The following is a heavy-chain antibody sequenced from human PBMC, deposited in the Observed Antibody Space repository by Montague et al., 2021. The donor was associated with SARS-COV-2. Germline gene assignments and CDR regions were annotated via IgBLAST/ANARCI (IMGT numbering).Heavy chain of an antibody. CDR2: LYWDDDQ. CDR1: GFSLSTRTVG. Sequence: PALVKPTQTLTLTCTFSGFSLSTRTVGVGWIRQPPGKALEWLALLYWDDDQRYSPSLKSRLTITKVTSKNQVVLTMTNMDPVDTATYYCAHRLPAVAAFDYWGQGTLVTVSS. J-gene: IGHJ4*02. V-gene: IGHV2-5*02. D-gene: IGHD6-6*01. CDR3: AHRLPAVAAFDY.